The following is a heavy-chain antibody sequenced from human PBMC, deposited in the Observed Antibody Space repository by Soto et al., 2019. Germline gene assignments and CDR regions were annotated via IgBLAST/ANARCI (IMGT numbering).Heavy chain of an antibody. CDR3: ARGYYDGWSRYSYYYGMEV. V-gene: IGHV4-31*03. D-gene: IGHD3-3*01. J-gene: IGHJ6*02. Sequence: SETLSLTCTVSGGSISSGGYYWSWIRQHPGKGLEWIGYIYYSGSTYYNPSLKSRVTISVDTSKNQFSLKLSSVTAADTAVYYCARGYYDGWSRYSYYYGMEVWDQGTTVNVSS. CDR1: GGSISSGGYY. CDR2: IYYSGST.